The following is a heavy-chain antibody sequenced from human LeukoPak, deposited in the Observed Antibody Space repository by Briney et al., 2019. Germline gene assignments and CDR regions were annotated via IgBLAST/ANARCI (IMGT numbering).Heavy chain of an antibody. Sequence: SETLSLTCTVSGGSISSYYWSWIRQPPGKGLEWIGYIYYSGSTNYNPSLKSRVTISVDTSKNQFSLKLSSVTAADAAVYYCARGFLGYMDVWGKGTTVTVSS. CDR3: ARGFLGYMDV. CDR1: GGSISSYY. V-gene: IGHV4-59*01. D-gene: IGHD2/OR15-2a*01. CDR2: IYYSGST. J-gene: IGHJ6*03.